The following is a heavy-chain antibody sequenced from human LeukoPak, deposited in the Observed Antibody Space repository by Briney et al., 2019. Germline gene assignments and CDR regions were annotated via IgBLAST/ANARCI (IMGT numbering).Heavy chain of an antibody. D-gene: IGHD3-22*01. J-gene: IGHJ4*02. CDR2: INPSGGST. CDR3: ARSLGYYYDSSGYPDY. CDR1: GYTFTSYY. V-gene: IGHV1-46*01. Sequence: ASVKVSCKASGYTFTSYYMHWVRQAPGQGLEWMGIINPSGGSTSYAQKFQGRVTITRDTSTSTVYMELSSLRPEDTAVYYCARSLGYYYDSSGYPDYWGQGTLVTVSS.